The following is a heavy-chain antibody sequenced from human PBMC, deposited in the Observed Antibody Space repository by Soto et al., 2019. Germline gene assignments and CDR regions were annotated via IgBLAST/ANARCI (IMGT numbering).Heavy chain of an antibody. CDR3: ARESGGATATLDYYYFYMDV. D-gene: IGHD5-12*01. J-gene: IGHJ6*03. Sequence: QVQLVQSGAEVRKPGASVTVSCRSSGDSFNDYYIHWVRQAPGQGVEWMGWINPNGGVTKYAQKFQGWVSMTRDTSIRTVYMQLSRLRSDDTPVYYCARESGGATATLDYYYFYMDVWGTGTTVTVSS. V-gene: IGHV1-2*04. CDR1: GDSFNDYY. CDR2: INPNGGVT.